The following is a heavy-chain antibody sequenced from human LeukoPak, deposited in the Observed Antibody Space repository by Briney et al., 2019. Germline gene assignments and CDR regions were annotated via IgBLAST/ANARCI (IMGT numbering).Heavy chain of an antibody. V-gene: IGHV3-30*02. Sequence: GGSLRLSCAASGFTFSSYGMHWVRQAPGKGLEWVAFIRYDGSNKYYADSVKGRFTISRDNAKNSLNLQVNSLRAEDTAVYYCVRERYHGSGAPKFDFWGQGTLVTVSS. CDR1: GFTFSSYG. J-gene: IGHJ4*02. CDR2: IRYDGSNK. D-gene: IGHD3-10*01. CDR3: VRERYHGSGAPKFDF.